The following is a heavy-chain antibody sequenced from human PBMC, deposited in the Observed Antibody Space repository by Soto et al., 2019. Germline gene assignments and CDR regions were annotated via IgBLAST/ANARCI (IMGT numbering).Heavy chain of an antibody. J-gene: IGHJ6*02. V-gene: IGHV3-48*02. Sequence: GGSLRLSCAASGFTYSTYTMHWVRQAPGKGLEWVSYISSSSSTIYYADSVKGRFTISRDNAKNSLYLQMNSLRDEDTAVYYCAREKYSSGWYGGTNYYGMDVWGQGTTVTVSS. D-gene: IGHD6-19*01. CDR2: ISSSSSTI. CDR1: GFTYSTYT. CDR3: AREKYSSGWYGGTNYYGMDV.